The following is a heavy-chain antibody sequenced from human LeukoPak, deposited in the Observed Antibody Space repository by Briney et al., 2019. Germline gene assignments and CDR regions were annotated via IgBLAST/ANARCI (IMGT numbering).Heavy chain of an antibody. CDR1: GGSISSYY. Sequence: SETLSLTCTVSGGSISSYYWSWIRQPAGKGLEWIGRIYTSGSTNYNPSLKSRVTMSVDTSKNQFSLKLSSVTAADTAVYYRARDYTAMAYFDYWGQGTLVTVSS. V-gene: IGHV4-4*07. J-gene: IGHJ4*02. CDR3: ARDYTAMAYFDY. CDR2: IYTSGST. D-gene: IGHD5-18*01.